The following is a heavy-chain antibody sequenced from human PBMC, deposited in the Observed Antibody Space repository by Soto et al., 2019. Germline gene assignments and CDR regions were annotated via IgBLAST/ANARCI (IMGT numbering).Heavy chain of an antibody. D-gene: IGHD3-10*01. Sequence: GGSLRLSCVGSGFTFSSYAMRWVRQAPGKGLEWVSAIGSSGANTYYADSVKGRFTISRDNSKNTVYLQMNSLRAEDTAVYYSAKAFGTYYFDYWGQGTVVTVSS. J-gene: IGHJ4*01. CDR3: AKAFGTYYFDY. V-gene: IGHV3-23*01. CDR2: IGSSGANT. CDR1: GFTFSSYA.